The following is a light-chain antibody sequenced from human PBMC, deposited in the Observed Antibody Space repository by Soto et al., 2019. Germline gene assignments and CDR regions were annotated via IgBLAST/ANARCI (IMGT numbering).Light chain of an antibody. CDR1: SSDVGLYKY. Sequence: QSALTQPASVSGSPGQSITISCTATSSDVGLYKYVSWYQQHPGKAPKLIIYDVTNRPSGVSSRFSDSKSGNTASLTISGLLPEDEADYYCMSPTTSVTWVFGGGTKVTVL. V-gene: IGLV2-14*03. CDR3: MSPTTSVTWV. J-gene: IGLJ3*02. CDR2: DVT.